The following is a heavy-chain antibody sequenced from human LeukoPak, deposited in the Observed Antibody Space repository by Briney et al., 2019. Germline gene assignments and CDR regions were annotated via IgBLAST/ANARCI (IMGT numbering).Heavy chain of an antibody. D-gene: IGHD6-13*01. CDR1: GGSISSSSYY. Sequence: SETLSLTCTVSGGSISSSSYYWGWIRQPPGKGLEWIGSIYYSGSTYYNQSLKSRATVSVDTSKNQFSLNLNSVTAADTAVYYCARRNGHSWDVGNWFDPWGQGTVVTVSS. J-gene: IGHJ5*02. CDR2: IYYSGST. CDR3: ARRNGHSWDVGNWFDP. V-gene: IGHV4-39*01.